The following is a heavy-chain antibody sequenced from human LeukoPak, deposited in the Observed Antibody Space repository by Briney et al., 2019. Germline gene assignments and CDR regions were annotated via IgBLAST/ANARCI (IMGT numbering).Heavy chain of an antibody. CDR3: ARATGRGGWYYFDY. V-gene: IGHV1-18*01. D-gene: IGHD6-19*01. CDR2: ISAYNGNT. Sequence: ASVKVSCKTSGYTFTTYGISWVRQAPGQGLEWMGWISAYNGNTNYAQKLQGRVTMTTDTSTSTAYMELRSLRSDDTAVYYCARATGRGGWYYFDYWGQGTLVTVSS. CDR1: GYTFTTYG. J-gene: IGHJ4*02.